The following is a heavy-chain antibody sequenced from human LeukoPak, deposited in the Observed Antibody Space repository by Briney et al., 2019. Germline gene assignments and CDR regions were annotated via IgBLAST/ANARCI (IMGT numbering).Heavy chain of an antibody. D-gene: IGHD6-19*01. J-gene: IGHJ5*02. CDR3: ARRSTVAGRGRFDP. Sequence: PSETLSLTCTVSGGSIDSYYWSWIRQPPGKGLEWIGYIYYTGSTEYHPSLKSRVTISVDTSKNQSSLKLISVTAADTAVYYCARRSTVAGRGRFDPWGQGTLVTVSS. CDR2: IYYTGST. CDR1: GGSIDSYY. V-gene: IGHV4-59*08.